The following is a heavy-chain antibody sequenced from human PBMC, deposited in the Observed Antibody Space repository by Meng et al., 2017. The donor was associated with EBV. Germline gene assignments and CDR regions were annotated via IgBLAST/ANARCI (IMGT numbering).Heavy chain of an antibody. CDR2: IYWDDDK. D-gene: IGHD6-6*01. J-gene: IGHJ4*02. CDR1: GFSLSTRGVG. V-gene: IGHV2-5*02. CDR3: AHIIAARPFDY. Sequence: QISLKAPGPTLVNPTQTPTLTCTFPGFSLSTRGVGVGWIRQPPGKALEWLALIYWDDDKRYSPSLKSRLTITKDTSKNQVVLTMTNMDPVDAATYYCAHIIAARPFDYWGQGTLVTVSS.